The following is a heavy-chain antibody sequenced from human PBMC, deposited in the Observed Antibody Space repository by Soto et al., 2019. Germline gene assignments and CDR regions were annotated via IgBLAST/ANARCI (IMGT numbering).Heavy chain of an antibody. CDR1: GFTFGTYE. D-gene: IGHD6-6*01. Sequence: EVQLVESGGGLVQPGGSLRLSCAASGFTFGTYEMNWVRQAPGKGLEWVSYISRSGSTIYYADSVKGRFTISRDNAKNSLYLQLNSLRAEDTAVYYCARDPSLSSSSYLSYYYGMDVWGQGTTVTVYS. CDR3: ARDPSLSSSSYLSYYYGMDV. CDR2: ISRSGSTI. V-gene: IGHV3-48*03. J-gene: IGHJ6*02.